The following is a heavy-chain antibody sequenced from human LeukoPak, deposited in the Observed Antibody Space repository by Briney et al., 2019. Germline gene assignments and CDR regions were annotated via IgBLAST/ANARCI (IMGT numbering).Heavy chain of an antibody. CDR3: AKEITMGISHDY. D-gene: IGHD3-10*01. Sequence: GGSLRLSCAASGFTFSSYSMNWVRQAPGKGLEWVSSISSSSSYIYYADSVKGRFTISRDNAKNSLYLQMNSLRAEDTAVYFCAKEITMGISHDYWGQGTLVTVSS. J-gene: IGHJ4*02. CDR2: ISSSSSYI. CDR1: GFTFSSYS. V-gene: IGHV3-21*04.